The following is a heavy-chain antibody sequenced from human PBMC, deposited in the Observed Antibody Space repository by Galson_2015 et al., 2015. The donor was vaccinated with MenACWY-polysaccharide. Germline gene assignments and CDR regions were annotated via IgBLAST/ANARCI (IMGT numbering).Heavy chain of an antibody. D-gene: IGHD3-10*01. J-gene: IGHJ4*02. CDR1: GFTFSSYW. Sequence: SLRLSCAASGFTFSSYWMHWVRQVPGKGLVWVSRISSDGSSTSYADSVKGRFTISRDNAKNTLHLQVNSLRAEDTAVYYCARQLTYYCAGWGQGTLVTVSS. CDR3: ARQLTYYCAG. CDR2: ISSDGSST. V-gene: IGHV3-74*01.